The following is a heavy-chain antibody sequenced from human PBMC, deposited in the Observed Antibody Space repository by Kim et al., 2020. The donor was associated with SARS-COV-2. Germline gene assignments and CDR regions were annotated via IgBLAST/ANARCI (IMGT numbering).Heavy chain of an antibody. CDR3: ARDLGSSSWHGHYGMDV. V-gene: IGHV1-46*01. Sequence: ASVKVSCKASGYTFTSYYMHWVRQAPGQGLEWMGIINPSGGSTSYAQKFQGRVTMTRDTSTSTVYMELSSLRSEDTAVYYCARDLGSSSWHGHYGMDVWGQGTTVTVSS. CDR2: INPSGGST. CDR1: GYTFTSYY. J-gene: IGHJ6*02. D-gene: IGHD6-13*01.